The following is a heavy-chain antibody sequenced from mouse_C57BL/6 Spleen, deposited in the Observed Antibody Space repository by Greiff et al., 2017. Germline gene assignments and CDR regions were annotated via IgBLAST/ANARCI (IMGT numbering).Heavy chain of an antibody. V-gene: IGHV1-53*01. D-gene: IGHD2-13*01. CDR3: ARAYYGEGSAMDY. CDR2: INPSNGGT. Sequence: QVQLQQPGTELVKPGASVKLSCTASGYTFTSYWMHWVKQRPGKGLEWIGNINPSNGGTNYNEKFKSRVTLTVDKSSSTAYMQLTSLTSKDSAVYYCARAYYGEGSAMDYWGQGTSVTVSS. CDR1: GYTFTSYW. J-gene: IGHJ4*01.